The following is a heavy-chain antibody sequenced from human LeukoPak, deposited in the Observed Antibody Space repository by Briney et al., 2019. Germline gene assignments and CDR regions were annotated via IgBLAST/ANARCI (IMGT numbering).Heavy chain of an antibody. D-gene: IGHD3-22*01. Sequence: PGGSLRLSCAASGITFSTYGMYWVRQAPGKGLEWVAVISHDGNNKYYADSVKGRFTISRDNAKNSLYLQMNSLRAEDTAVYYCARDVDYYDSSGLDYWGQGTLVTVSS. CDR3: ARDVDYYDSSGLDY. V-gene: IGHV3-30*03. J-gene: IGHJ4*02. CDR1: GITFSTYG. CDR2: ISHDGNNK.